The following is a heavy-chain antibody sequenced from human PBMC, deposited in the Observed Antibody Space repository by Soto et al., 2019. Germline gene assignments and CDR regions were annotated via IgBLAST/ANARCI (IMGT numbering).Heavy chain of an antibody. CDR1: YC. CDR3: ARPRIISGSYRPQTVDALYI. Sequence: YCRCRIHPHKGKGLEWIGYIYYSGSTNYNPSLRSRVTVSVDTSKNQFSLKLSAVTAADPAVHYCARPRIISGSYRPQTVDALYIRGQGTMVPVS. J-gene: IGHJ3*02. V-gene: IGHV4-59*01. CDR2: IYYSGST. D-gene: IGHD3-16*02.